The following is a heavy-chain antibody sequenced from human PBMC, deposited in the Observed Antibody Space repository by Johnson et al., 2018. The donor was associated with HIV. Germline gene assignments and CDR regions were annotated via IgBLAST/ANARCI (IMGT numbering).Heavy chain of an antibody. CDR2: ISYDGSNK. CDR3: ARDTSWSDTGSIDAFDI. Sequence: QVQLVESGGGVVQPGGSLRLSCAASGFSFSGSAMHWVRQAPGKGLEWVAVISYDGSNKYYADSVKGRSTISRDNSKNSLYLQMNSLRVEDTAMYYCARDTSWSDTGSIDAFDIWGQGTMVTVSS. CDR1: GFSFSGSA. J-gene: IGHJ3*02. V-gene: IGHV3-30-3*01. D-gene: IGHD1-14*01.